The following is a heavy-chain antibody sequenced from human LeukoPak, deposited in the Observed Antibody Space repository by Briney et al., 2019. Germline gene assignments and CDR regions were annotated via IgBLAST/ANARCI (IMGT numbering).Heavy chain of an antibody. Sequence: GGSLRLSCEDSGFTFDDYGMSWVRQAPGRGLEWVAGINWDGGSTFYADSVKGRFTISRDNAKNSLYLQMNSLRVEDTALYYCARDLSSSWYNFGYWGQGTLVTVSS. CDR3: ARDLSSSWYNFGY. J-gene: IGHJ4*02. D-gene: IGHD6-13*01. V-gene: IGHV3-20*04. CDR2: INWDGGST. CDR1: GFTFDDYG.